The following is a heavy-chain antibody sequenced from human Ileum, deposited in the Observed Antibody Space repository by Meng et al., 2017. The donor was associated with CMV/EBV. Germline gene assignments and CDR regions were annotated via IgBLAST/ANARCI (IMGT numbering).Heavy chain of an antibody. Sequence: GESLKISYAASGFTFSTYDFHWVRQPTGKGLEWVSAIGTVDNTYYADSVKGRFTISRENAKNSLYLQMNSLTAADTAMYYCARVKAVAGIFYIDFWGQGTPVTVSS. V-gene: IGHV3-13*01. D-gene: IGHD6-19*01. CDR3: ARVKAVAGIFYIDF. J-gene: IGHJ4*02. CDR1: GFTFSTYD. CDR2: IGTVDNT.